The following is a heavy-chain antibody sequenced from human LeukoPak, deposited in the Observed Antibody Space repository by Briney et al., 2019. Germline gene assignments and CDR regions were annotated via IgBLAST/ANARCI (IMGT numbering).Heavy chain of an antibody. Sequence: ASVKVSCKASGYTLTNCAIHWVRQAPGQRLEWMGWFNSDTGNTEYSQKFQGRVIITRDTSASTAYMELSSLRPEDTAVFFCARGGPNSSGWTLDYWGQGTLVTVSS. CDR3: ARGGPNSSGWTLDY. D-gene: IGHD6-19*01. CDR2: FNSDTGNT. J-gene: IGHJ4*02. V-gene: IGHV1-3*01. CDR1: GYTLTNCA.